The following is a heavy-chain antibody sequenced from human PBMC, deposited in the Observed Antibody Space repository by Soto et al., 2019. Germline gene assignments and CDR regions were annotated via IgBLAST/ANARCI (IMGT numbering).Heavy chain of an antibody. V-gene: IGHV4-59*01. D-gene: IGHD3-22*01. CDR3: ARGDPYYYDSSGYHNWFPP. CDR1: GGSISSYY. CDR2: IYYSGST. Sequence: SETLSLTCTVSGGSISSYYWSWIRQPPGKGLEWIGYIYYSGSTNYNPSLKSRVTISVDTSKNQFYLKLSSVTAADTAVYYCARGDPYYYDSSGYHNWFPPWGQGPRLTV. J-gene: IGHJ5*02.